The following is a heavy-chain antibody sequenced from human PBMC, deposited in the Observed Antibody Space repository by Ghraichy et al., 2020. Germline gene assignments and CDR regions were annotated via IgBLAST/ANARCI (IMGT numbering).Heavy chain of an antibody. D-gene: IGHD3-9*01. CDR2: IARSGSA. CDR1: GFNFGDFA. J-gene: IGHJ5*02. Sequence: GGSLRLSCTMSGFNFGDFAVGWVRQAPGKGLEWVSSIARSGSADYTDSVKGRFTISRDNSKNILYLHMSRLRAEDTATYYCARYSGWNPSSYFFKSWGQGTLVIVSS. V-gene: IGHV3-23*01. CDR3: ARYSGWNPSSYFFKS.